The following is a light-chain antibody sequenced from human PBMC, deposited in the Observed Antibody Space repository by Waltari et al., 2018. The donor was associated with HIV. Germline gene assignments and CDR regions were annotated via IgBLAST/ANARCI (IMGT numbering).Light chain of an antibody. Sequence: DIQMTQSPSTLSASVGDRVTITCRASQDVGNRLAWYQQKSSKAPKLLIYKTSTLEYGVPSRFSGSASGTGFTLTIDSVQPDDFATYYCQQYNSDFYTFGQGTKLEIK. CDR1: QDVGNR. J-gene: IGKJ2*01. V-gene: IGKV1-5*03. CDR2: KTS. CDR3: QQYNSDFYT.